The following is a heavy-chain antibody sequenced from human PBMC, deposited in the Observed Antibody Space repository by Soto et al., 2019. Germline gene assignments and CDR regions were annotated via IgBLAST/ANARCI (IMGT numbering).Heavy chain of an antibody. CDR3: ARVLYATWSSFDY. CDR2: ITSGGTT. CDR1: GFTFSSYE. Sequence: PGGSLRLSCTASGFTFSSYEMTWVRQAPGKGLEWISYITSGGTTYYADPAKGRFTISRDNAKNSLYLHLNSLTAEDTAIYYCARVLYATWSSFDYWGQGTLVTVSS. V-gene: IGHV3-48*03. D-gene: IGHD1-26*01. J-gene: IGHJ4*02.